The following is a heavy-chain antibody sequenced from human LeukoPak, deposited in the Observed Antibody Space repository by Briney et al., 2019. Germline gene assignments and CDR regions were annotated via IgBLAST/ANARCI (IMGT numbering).Heavy chain of an antibody. CDR2: IRGSGGST. J-gene: IGHJ4*02. D-gene: IGHD3-22*01. CDR3: AKDGNYYDSSGYSD. V-gene: IGHV3-23*01. Sequence: PGGSLRLSCAASGFTFSGYAMSWVRQAPGKGLEWVSVIRGSGGSTYYADSVKGRFTISRDNSKNTLYLQMNRLRAEDTAVYYCAKDGNYYDSSGYSDWGQGTLVTVSS. CDR1: GFTFSGYA.